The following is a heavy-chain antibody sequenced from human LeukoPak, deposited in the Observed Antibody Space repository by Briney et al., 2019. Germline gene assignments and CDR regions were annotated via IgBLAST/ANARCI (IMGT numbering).Heavy chain of an antibody. CDR3: AKRYRGSWNIDY. D-gene: IGHD6-13*01. J-gene: IGHJ4*02. V-gene: IGHV3-7*02. CDR2: IKQDGSDK. CDR1: GFTFRSYW. Sequence: GGSLRLSCVASGFTFRSYWMSWVRQAPGKGLEWVANIKQDGSDKYYADSVKGRFTISRDNSDNTLYLQMNSLRAEDTAVYYCAKRYRGSWNIDYWGQGTLVTVSS.